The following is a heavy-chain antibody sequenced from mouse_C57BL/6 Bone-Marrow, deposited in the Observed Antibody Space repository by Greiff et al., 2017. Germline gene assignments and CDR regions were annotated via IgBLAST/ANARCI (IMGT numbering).Heavy chain of an antibody. D-gene: IGHD1-2*01. CDR1: GFTFSSYG. J-gene: IGHJ2*01. Sequence: EVMLVESGGDLVKPGGSLKLSCAASGFTFSSYGMSWVRQTPDKRLEWVATISSGGSYTYYPDSVKGRFTISRDNAKNTLYLQMSSLKSEDTAMYYCARTPATDWGQGTTLTVSS. V-gene: IGHV5-6*01. CDR2: ISSGGSYT. CDR3: ARTPATD.